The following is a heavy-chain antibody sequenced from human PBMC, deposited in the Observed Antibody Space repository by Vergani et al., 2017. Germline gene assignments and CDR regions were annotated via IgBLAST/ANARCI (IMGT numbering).Heavy chain of an antibody. J-gene: IGHJ6*03. CDR3: AKDHSNRNYYYYMDV. CDR1: GFTFSSYG. Sequence: VQLLESGGGLVQPGGSLRLSCAASGFTFSSYGMHWVRQAPGKGLEWVAVISYDGSNKYYADSVKGRFTISRDNSKNTLYLQMNSLRAEDTAVYYCAKDHSNRNYYYYMDVWGKGTTVTVSS. D-gene: IGHD4-11*01. V-gene: IGHV3-30*18. CDR2: ISYDGSNK.